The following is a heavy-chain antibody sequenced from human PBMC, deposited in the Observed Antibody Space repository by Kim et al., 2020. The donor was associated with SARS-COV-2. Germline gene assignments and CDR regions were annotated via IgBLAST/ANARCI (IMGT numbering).Heavy chain of an antibody. Sequence: SETLSLTCTVSGGSISSYYWSWIRQPPGKGLEWIGYIYYSGSTNYNPSLKSRVTISVDTSKNQFSLKLSSVTAADTAVYYCARLLLRSSWIAPYYYYGMDVWGQGTTVTVSS. CDR3: ARLLLRSSWIAPYYYYGMDV. D-gene: IGHD6-13*01. CDR2: IYYSGST. J-gene: IGHJ6*02. V-gene: IGHV4-59*08. CDR1: GGSISSYY.